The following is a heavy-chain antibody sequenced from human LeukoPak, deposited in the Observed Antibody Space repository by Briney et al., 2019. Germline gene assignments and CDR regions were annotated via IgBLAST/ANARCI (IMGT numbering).Heavy chain of an antibody. D-gene: IGHD6-19*01. CDR1: GFTFSSYA. V-gene: IGHV3-64*01. Sequence: GGSLRLSCAASGFTFSSYAMHWVRQAPGKGLEYVSAISSNGGSTYYANSVKGRFTISRDNSKNPLYLQMGSLRAEDMAVYYCARSAYSSGWYWRAFDIWGQGTMVTVSS. J-gene: IGHJ3*02. CDR3: ARSAYSSGWYWRAFDI. CDR2: ISSNGGST.